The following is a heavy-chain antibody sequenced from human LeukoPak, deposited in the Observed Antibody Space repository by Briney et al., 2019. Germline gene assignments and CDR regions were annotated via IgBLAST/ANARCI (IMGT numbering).Heavy chain of an antibody. V-gene: IGHV3-30*18. Sequence: GRSLRLSCAASGFTFSRYGMHWVRQAPGKGLEWVAVISYDGSNKYYADSVKGRFTISRDNSKNTLYLQMNSLRAEDTAVYYCAKAARNPYFDYWGQGTLVTVSS. D-gene: IGHD1-14*01. J-gene: IGHJ4*02. CDR1: GFTFSRYG. CDR2: ISYDGSNK. CDR3: AKAARNPYFDY.